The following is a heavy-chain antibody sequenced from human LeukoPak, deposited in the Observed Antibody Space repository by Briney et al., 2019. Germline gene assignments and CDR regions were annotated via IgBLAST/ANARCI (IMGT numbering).Heavy chain of an antibody. J-gene: IGHJ4*02. CDR2: ISPNSDDT. V-gene: IGHV1-2*02. CDR3: ARGGFDY. CDR1: GYTFTGYY. Sequence: ASVKVSCKASGYTFTGYYLHWVRQAPGQGLEWMGWISPNSDDTNYAQNFRGRVNMTRDTSISTAYMELSRLRSDDTAIYHCARGGFDYWGQGTLVTVSS.